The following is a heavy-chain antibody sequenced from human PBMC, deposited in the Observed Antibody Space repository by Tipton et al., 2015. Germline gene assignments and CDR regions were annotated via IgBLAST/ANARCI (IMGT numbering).Heavy chain of an antibody. D-gene: IGHD1-14*01. Sequence: TLSLTCTVSGGSVSSGSYYWSWIRQPPGKGLEWIGTISHSGNTFYNPSLKSRVTISADTSRNQFSLNLTSVTAADTSVYYCVRPENQGFDVWGKGTMVTVSS. V-gene: IGHV4-39*01. CDR3: VRPENQGFDV. CDR2: ISHSGNT. CDR1: GGSVSSGSYY. J-gene: IGHJ3*01.